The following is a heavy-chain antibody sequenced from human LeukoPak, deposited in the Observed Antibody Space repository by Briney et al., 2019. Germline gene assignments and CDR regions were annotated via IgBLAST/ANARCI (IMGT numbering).Heavy chain of an antibody. CDR3: ERGEMIFDF. CDR2: IYYSGST. V-gene: IGHV4-59*01. D-gene: IGHD5-24*01. CDR1: GGSIISYY. Sequence: SETLSLTCTVSGGSIISYYWTWIRQPPGKGLEWIGYIYYSGSTNYNPSLKSRVTISVDTYKNQFSLKLSSVTAGDTAVYYCERGEMIFDFWGQGTLVTVSS. J-gene: IGHJ4*02.